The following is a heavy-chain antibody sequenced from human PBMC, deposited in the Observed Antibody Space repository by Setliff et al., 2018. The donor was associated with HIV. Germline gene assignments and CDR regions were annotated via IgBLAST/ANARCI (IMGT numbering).Heavy chain of an antibody. CDR2: ISAYNLKT. V-gene: IGHV1-18*01. J-gene: IGHJ4*02. CDR1: GYTFSRYG. Sequence: SVKVSCKTSGYTFSRYGFSWVRQAPGQGLEWMGWISAYNLKTNYAQKFQGRVTMTTDTSASTGYMELRSLRSDDTAVYYCARAYYHDSSGYQGFDYWGQGTLVTVSS. CDR3: ARAYYHDSSGYQGFDY. D-gene: IGHD3-22*01.